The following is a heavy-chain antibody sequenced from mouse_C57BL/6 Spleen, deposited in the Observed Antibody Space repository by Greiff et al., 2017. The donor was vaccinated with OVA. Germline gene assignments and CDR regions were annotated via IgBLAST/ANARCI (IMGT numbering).Heavy chain of an antibody. D-gene: IGHD2-5*01. Sequence: EVKLVESGGGLVKPGGSLKLSCAASGFTFSDYGMHWVRQAPEKGLEWVAYISSGSSTLYYADTVKGRFTISRDNAKNTLFLHRTSLGSEDTAMYYCARPAVVSTPMDYWGQGTSVTVSS. V-gene: IGHV5-17*01. J-gene: IGHJ4*01. CDR2: ISSGSSTL. CDR1: GFTFSDYG. CDR3: ARPAVVSTPMDY.